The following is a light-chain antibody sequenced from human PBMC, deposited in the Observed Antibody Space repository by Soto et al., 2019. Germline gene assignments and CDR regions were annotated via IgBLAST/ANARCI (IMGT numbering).Light chain of an antibody. J-gene: IGLJ1*01. CDR2: EGS. V-gene: IGLV2-23*01. CDR3: CSYASSSSYV. Sequence: QSVLTQPASVSGSPGQSITISCTRTSSDVGSYNLVSWYQQHPGKAPKLMIYEGSKRPSGVSNRFSGSKSGNTASLTISGLQAEDEADYYCCSYASSSSYVFGTGTKVTVL. CDR1: SSDVGSYNL.